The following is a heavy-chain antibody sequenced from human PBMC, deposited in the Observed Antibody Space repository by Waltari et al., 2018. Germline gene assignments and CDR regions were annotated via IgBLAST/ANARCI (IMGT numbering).Heavy chain of an antibody. CDR2: INPNSGGT. D-gene: IGHD3-3*01. V-gene: IGHV1-2*06. J-gene: IGHJ3*02. CDR3: ARGRITIFGVVIPDAFDI. Sequence: QVQLVQSGAEVKKPGASVKVSCKASGYTFTGSYMHWVRQAPGQGLEWMGRINPNSGGTNYAQKFQGRVTMTRDTSISTAYMELSRLRSDDTAVYYCARGRITIFGVVIPDAFDIWGQGTMVTVSS. CDR1: GYTFTGSY.